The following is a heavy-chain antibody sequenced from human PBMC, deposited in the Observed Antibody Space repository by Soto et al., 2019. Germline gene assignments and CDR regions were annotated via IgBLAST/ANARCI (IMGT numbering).Heavy chain of an antibody. CDR3: ARERVIRGVIPSHFGL. Sequence: QAHLAQSGAEVKKPGSSVTVSCKASGGTFNSYGISWFRQAPGQGLDWMVVIIPLYGTVNYAHKFKGRVSITADKSTSTAYMDLNSLRSDDTAVYYCARERVIRGVIPSHFGLWGHSTQVTVSS. D-gene: IGHD3-10*01. J-gene: IGHJ1*01. CDR1: GGTFNSYG. V-gene: IGHV1-69*06. CDR2: IIPLYGTV.